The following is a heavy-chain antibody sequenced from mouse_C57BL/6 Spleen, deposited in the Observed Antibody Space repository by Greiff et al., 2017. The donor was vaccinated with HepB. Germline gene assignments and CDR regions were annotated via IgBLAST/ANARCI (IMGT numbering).Heavy chain of an antibody. Sequence: EVHLVESGGGLVQPGGSLSLSCAASGFTFTDYYMSWVRQPPGKALEWLGFIRNKANGYTTDYSASVKGRFTISRDNSQSILYIQMNALRAEDSATYYCARYTGDYFGMDYWGQGTSVTVSS. CDR1: GFTFTDYY. CDR2: IRNKANGYTT. J-gene: IGHJ4*01. CDR3: ARYTGDYFGMDY. V-gene: IGHV7-3*01.